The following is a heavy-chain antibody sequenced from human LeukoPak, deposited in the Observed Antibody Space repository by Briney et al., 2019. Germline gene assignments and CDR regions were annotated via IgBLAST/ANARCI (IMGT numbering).Heavy chain of an antibody. CDR1: GYTFTSYY. V-gene: IGHV1-46*01. J-gene: IGHJ5*02. D-gene: IGHD2-15*01. CDR3: ARYYCSGGSCYSWWFDP. CDR2: INPSGGST. Sequence: ASVKVSCKASGYTFTSYYMHWVRQAPGQGLEWMGIINPSGGSTSYAQKFQGRVTMTRDTSTSTVYMELSSVTAADTAVYYCARYYCSGGSCYSWWFDPWGQGTLVTVSS.